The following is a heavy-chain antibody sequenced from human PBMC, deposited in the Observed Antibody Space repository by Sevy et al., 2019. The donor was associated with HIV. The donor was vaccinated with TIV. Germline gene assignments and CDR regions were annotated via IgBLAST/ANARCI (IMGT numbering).Heavy chain of an antibody. CDR3: ARDLLPSADYDFWSGYYRSSPHYYYYYGMDV. CDR1: GFTFSSYS. V-gene: IGHV3-21*01. Sequence: GGSLRLSCAASGFTFSSYSMNWVRQAPGKGLEWVSSISSSSSYIYYAHSVKGRFTISRDNAKNSLYLQMNSLRAEDTAVYYCARDLLPSADYDFWSGYYRSSPHYYYYYGMDVWGQGTTVTVSS. J-gene: IGHJ6*02. D-gene: IGHD3-3*01. CDR2: ISSSSSYI.